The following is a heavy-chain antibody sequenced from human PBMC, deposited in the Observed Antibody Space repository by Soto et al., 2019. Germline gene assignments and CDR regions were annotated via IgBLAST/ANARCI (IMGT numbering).Heavy chain of an antibody. CDR3: ARGGDYYDTSGNYYPFYFDF. D-gene: IGHD3-22*01. J-gene: IGHJ4*02. CDR2: IWYDGSKT. V-gene: IGHV3-33*01. Sequence: GGSLRLSCAASGFTFSSYGMHWVRQAPGKGLEWVAVIWYDGSKTYYADSVKGRFTISRDSSKDTVYLQMNRLRAGDTAVYYCARGGDYYDTSGNYYPFYFDFWGQGVLVTVSS. CDR1: GFTFSSYG.